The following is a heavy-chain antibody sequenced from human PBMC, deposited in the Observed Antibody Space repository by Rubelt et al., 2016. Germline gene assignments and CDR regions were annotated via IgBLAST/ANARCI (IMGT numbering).Heavy chain of an antibody. D-gene: IGHD4-17*01. CDR2: IDGGNGDT. CDR1: GYTFTNYG. J-gene: IGHJ4*02. V-gene: IGHV1-3*01. CDR3: ARANHGDYEDY. Sequence: QVPLVQSGAGVKKPGASVKVSCKASGYTFTNYGMHWVRQAPGQRLEWMGWIDGGNGDTKYSQKLKDRVSMTRDASANTAYMELSSLRSEDTAVYYCARANHGDYEDYWGQGTLVTVSS.